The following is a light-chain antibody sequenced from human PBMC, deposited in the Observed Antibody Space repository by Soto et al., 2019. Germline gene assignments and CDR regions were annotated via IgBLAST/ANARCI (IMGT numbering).Light chain of an antibody. CDR2: DDT. J-gene: IGLJ1*01. CDR3: GSWDSSLSAYV. V-gene: IGLV1-51*01. Sequence: QSVMTQPPSGSAAPGRKVTISCSGSSSNRGGNSVSWYQQLPATAPTLLMCDDTKRPSGIPDRFSGSKSGTSATLGITGFHTGDEADYYCGSWDSSLSAYVYGTGTKVTVL. CDR1: SSNRGGNS.